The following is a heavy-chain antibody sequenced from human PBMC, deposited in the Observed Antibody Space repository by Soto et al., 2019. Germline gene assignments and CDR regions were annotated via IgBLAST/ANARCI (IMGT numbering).Heavy chain of an antibody. CDR3: ATGRFSSSLYFDY. CDR2: IKSKTDGGTA. CDR1: GFTFSNAW. Sequence: EVQLVESGGGLVKPGGSLRLSCAASGFTFSNAWMTWVRQAPGKGLEWVGRIKSKTDGGTADYAAPVKGRFTISRDDSKNSLYLQMNSLKTEVTAMYYCATGRFSSSLYFDYWGQGTLVTVSS. J-gene: IGHJ4*02. D-gene: IGHD6-6*01. V-gene: IGHV3-15*01.